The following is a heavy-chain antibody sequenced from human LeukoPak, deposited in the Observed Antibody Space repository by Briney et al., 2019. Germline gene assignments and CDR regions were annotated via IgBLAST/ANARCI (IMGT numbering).Heavy chain of an antibody. CDR1: GYTFTNYG. Sequence: ASVKVSCKASGYTFTNYGISWVRQAPGQGLEWMGWISAYNGNTNYVQKLLQGRVTMTTDTSTSTAYMELRSLRSDDTAVYYCARVHGRTYYYDSSGYPLHAFDIWGQGTMVTVSS. CDR2: ISAYNGNT. D-gene: IGHD3-22*01. V-gene: IGHV1-18*01. CDR3: ARVHGRTYYYDSSGYPLHAFDI. J-gene: IGHJ3*02.